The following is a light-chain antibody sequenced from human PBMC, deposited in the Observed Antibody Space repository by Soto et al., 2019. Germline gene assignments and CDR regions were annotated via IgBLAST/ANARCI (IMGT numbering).Light chain of an antibody. CDR3: QQRGDWPPIT. CDR2: NAS. Sequence: EIVLPQSPATLSLSPGERALLSCRASQSVSTFLAWFQQKPGQPPRLLIYNASNRTTGIPARFSGSGSGTDFTLTISSLEPEDLAVYYCQQRGDWPPITFGQGTRLDIK. CDR1: QSVSTF. V-gene: IGKV3-11*01. J-gene: IGKJ5*01.